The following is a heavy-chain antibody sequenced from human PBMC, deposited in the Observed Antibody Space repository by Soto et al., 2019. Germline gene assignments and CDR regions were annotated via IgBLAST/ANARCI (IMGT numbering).Heavy chain of an antibody. CDR1: GGSISSYD. V-gene: IGHV4-59*01. Sequence: PSETLSLTCTVYGGSISSYDWSWTRQPPGKGLEWIGYIYYSGSTNYNPSLKSRVTISVDTSKNQFSLKLSSVTAADTAVYYCARTDYDYIWGSYRPYYFDYWGQGTLVTVSS. J-gene: IGHJ4*02. CDR2: IYYSGST. D-gene: IGHD3-16*02. CDR3: ARTDYDYIWGSYRPYYFDY.